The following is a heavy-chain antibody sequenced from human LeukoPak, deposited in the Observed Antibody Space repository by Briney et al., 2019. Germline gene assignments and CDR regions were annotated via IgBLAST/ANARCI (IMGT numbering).Heavy chain of an antibody. D-gene: IGHD3-10*01. CDR2: INSNSADT. CDR1: GYSFIDYY. V-gene: IGHV1-2*02. Sequence: ASVKVSCKTSGYSFIDYYIHWVRQAPGQGLEWMGWINSNSADTNYAQKFQGRVTMTRDTSISTAYMELSRLRSDDTAVYYCARDPPYGSGSSYAPLGYWGQGTLVTVSS. CDR3: ARDPPYGSGSSYAPLGY. J-gene: IGHJ4*02.